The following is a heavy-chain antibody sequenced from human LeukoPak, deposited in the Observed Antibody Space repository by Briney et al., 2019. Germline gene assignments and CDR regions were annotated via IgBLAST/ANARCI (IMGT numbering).Heavy chain of an antibody. J-gene: IGHJ3*02. CDR2: IYYSGST. D-gene: IGHD5-12*01. Sequence: SETLSLTCSVSGGSIRFSSYYWGWIRQPPGKGLEWIGSIYYSGSTYYNPFLKSRVTISVDTSKNQFSLRLSSVTAADTAVYYCARTGGYSGSSDAFDIWGQGTMVTVSS. V-gene: IGHV4-39*07. CDR1: GGSIRFSSYY. CDR3: ARTGGYSGSSDAFDI.